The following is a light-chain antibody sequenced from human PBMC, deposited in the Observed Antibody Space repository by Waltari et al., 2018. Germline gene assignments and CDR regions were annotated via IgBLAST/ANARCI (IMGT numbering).Light chain of an antibody. J-gene: IGKJ5*01. CDR2: EAS. CDR3: QQYNRWPLIT. CDR1: QSVTSN. V-gene: IGKV3-15*01. Sequence: EIVMTQSPATLSVSPGERATLSCRASQSVTSNLAWYQQKPGQAPRLLIYEASTRATGISARFSGSGSGTEFTLTISSLQSEDFAVYYCQQYNRWPLITFGQGTRLEIK.